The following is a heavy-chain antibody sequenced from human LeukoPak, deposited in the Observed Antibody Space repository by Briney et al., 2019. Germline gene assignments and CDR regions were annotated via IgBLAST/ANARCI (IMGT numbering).Heavy chain of an antibody. CDR1: GFTFSSYS. V-gene: IGHV3-21*01. CDR2: ISSSSSYI. D-gene: IGHD1-14*01. J-gene: IGHJ4*02. CDR3: ARDETGVAFDY. Sequence: PGGSLRLSCAASGFTFSSYSMNWVRQAPGKGLEWVSSISSSSSYIYYADSVKGRSTISRDNAKNSLHLQMNSLRAEDTAVYYCARDETGVAFDYWGQGTLVTVSS.